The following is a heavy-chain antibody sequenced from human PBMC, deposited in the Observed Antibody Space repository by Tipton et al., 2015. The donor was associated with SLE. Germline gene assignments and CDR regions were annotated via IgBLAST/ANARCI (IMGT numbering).Heavy chain of an antibody. CDR2: INHSGST. D-gene: IGHD7-27*01. CDR3: ARAPGPHGWFDP. V-gene: IGHV4-34*01. CDR1: GGSFSGYY. Sequence: TLSLTCAVYGGSFSGYYWSWIRQPPGKGLEWIGEINHSGSTNYNPSLKSRVTISVDTSKSQFSPKLSSVTAADTAVYYCARAPGPHGWFDPWGQGTLVTVSS. J-gene: IGHJ5*02.